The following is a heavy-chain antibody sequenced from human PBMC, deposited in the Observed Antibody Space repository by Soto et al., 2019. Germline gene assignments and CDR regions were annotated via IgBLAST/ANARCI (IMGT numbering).Heavy chain of an antibody. CDR2: INPNSGGT. D-gene: IGHD3-3*01. CDR1: GYTFTGYY. CDR3: ARERAGPSDFWSGYYYYYYYGMDV. Sequence: QVQLVQSGAEVKKPGASVKVSCKASGYTFTGYYMHWVRQAPGQGLEWMGWINPNSGGTNYAQKFQGWVTMTRDTSISTAYMELSRLRSDDTAVYYCARERAGPSDFWSGYYYYYYYGMDVWGQGTTVTVSS. V-gene: IGHV1-2*04. J-gene: IGHJ6*02.